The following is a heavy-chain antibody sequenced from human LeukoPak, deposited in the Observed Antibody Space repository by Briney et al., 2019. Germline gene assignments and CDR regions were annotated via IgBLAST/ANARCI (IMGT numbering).Heavy chain of an antibody. CDR1: GFTFSRYV. CDR2: ISGSGVKT. Sequence: QPGGSLRLSCAASGFTFSRYVMSWVRQAPGKGLECVSVISGSGVKTYYADSVKGRFTISRDNSQDTVYLHMNSLRVEDTAIYYCAKGHTDYGTGFDLWGQGTLVTVSS. D-gene: IGHD4-17*01. J-gene: IGHJ4*02. V-gene: IGHV3-23*01. CDR3: AKGHTDYGTGFDL.